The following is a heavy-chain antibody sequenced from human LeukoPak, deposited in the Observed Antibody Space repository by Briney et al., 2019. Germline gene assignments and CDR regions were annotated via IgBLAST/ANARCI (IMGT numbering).Heavy chain of an antibody. J-gene: IGHJ4*02. D-gene: IGHD4-17*01. CDR3: ARPNDYGDDY. Sequence: SETLSLTCAVSGGSLSGYYWSWIRQPPGKGLEWIGDISHVGFTNYNPSLKSRVTISVDTSTNQFSLKLNSATAADTAVYYCARPNDYGDDYWGQGTLVTVSS. CDR1: GGSLSGYY. V-gene: IGHV4-34*01. CDR2: ISHVGFT.